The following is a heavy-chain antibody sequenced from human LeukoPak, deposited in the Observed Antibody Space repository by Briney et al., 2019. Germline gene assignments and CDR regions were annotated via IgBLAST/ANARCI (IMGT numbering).Heavy chain of an antibody. CDR3: ARQAYCSSTSCYDLGWFDP. CDR1: GYSISSGYY. D-gene: IGHD2-2*01. CDR2: IYHSGST. V-gene: IGHV4-38-2*01. J-gene: IGHJ5*02. Sequence: SETLSLTCAVSGYSISSGYYWGWIRQPPGKGLEWIGSIYHSGSTYYNPSLKSRVTISVDTSKSQFSLKLSSVTAADTAVYYCARQAYCSSTSCYDLGWFDPWGQGTLVTVSS.